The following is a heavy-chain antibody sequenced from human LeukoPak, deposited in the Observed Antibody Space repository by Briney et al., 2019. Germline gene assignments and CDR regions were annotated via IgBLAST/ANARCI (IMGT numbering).Heavy chain of an antibody. CDR3: ARDGAATFSDY. V-gene: IGHV4-4*07. J-gene: IGHJ4*02. CDR2: LYASGST. CDR1: GGSISNYY. D-gene: IGHD1-26*01. Sequence: SETLSLTCTVSGGSISNYYWSWTRQPAGEALEYIGRLYASGSTDYSPSLRSQLTMSLDTSKNQFSLKLTSVTAADTAIYYCARDGAATFSDYWGQGALVTVSS.